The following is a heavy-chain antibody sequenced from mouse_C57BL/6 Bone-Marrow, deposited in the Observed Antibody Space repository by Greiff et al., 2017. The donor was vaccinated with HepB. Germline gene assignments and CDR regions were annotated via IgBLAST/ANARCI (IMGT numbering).Heavy chain of an antibody. CDR2: IWWNDDK. V-gene: IGHV8-5*01. Sequence: QVQLKESGPGILQPSQTLSLTCSFSGFSLSTSNMGIGWIRQPSGKGLEWLAHIWWNDDKYYNPSLKCRLTISKDTSNNQVFLKITSVDTADSATYYCAQGINVGSSFPNWGQGTLVTVSA. CDR1: GFSLSTSNMG. D-gene: IGHD1-3*01. J-gene: IGHJ3*01. CDR3: AQGINVGSSFPN.